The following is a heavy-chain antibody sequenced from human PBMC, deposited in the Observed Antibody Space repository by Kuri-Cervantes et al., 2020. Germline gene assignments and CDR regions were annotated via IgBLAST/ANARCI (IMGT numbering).Heavy chain of an antibody. CDR2: ISSSSSTI. V-gene: IGHV3-48*01. CDR1: GFTFSSYS. J-gene: IGHJ2*01. Sequence: GGSLRLSCAASGFTFSSYSMNWVRQAPGKGLEWVSYISSSSSTIYYADSVKGRFTISRDNAKNSLYLQMNSLRAEDTALYYCAKDYGGWYDFNWYFDLWGQGTLVTVSS. D-gene: IGHD4-23*01. CDR3: AKDYGGWYDFNWYFDL.